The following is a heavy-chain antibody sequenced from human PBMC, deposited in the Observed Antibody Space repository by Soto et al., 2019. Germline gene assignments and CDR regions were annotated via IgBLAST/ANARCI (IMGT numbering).Heavy chain of an antibody. CDR2: IHYSGST. Sequence: PSETLSLTCTVSGGSISSYYWSWIRQPPGKGLEWIGYIHYSGSTNYNPSLKSRVTISVDTSKNQFSLKLSSVTAADTAVYYCARGVWDRVVVAATSFHFDYWGQGTLVTGSS. CDR3: ARGVWDRVVVAATSFHFDY. J-gene: IGHJ4*02. CDR1: GGSISSYY. V-gene: IGHV4-59*01. D-gene: IGHD2-15*01.